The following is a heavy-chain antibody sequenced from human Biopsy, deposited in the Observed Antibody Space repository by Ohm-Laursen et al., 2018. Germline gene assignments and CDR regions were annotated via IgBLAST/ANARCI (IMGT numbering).Heavy chain of an antibody. CDR1: GDSVTKYY. J-gene: IGHJ2*01. V-gene: IGHV4-59*02. CDR3: ARDRGFYSDRTVPGYFDL. Sequence: DTLSPTCTVSGDSVTKYYWSWIRQPPGKGLEWIGHIYYSVMTDYNPSLQSRVTISVDTSKNHFSLRLRSVTPADTAIYYCARDRGFYSDRTVPGYFDLWGRGTLVTVSS. CDR2: IYYSVMT. D-gene: IGHD3-22*01.